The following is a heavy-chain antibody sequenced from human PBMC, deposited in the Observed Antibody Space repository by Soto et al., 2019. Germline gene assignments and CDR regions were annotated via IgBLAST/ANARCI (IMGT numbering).Heavy chain of an antibody. J-gene: IGHJ6*02. CDR1: GGTFSSYT. Sequence: SVKVSCKASGGTFSSYTISWVRQAPGQGLEWMGRIIPILGIANYAQKFQGRVTITADKSTSTAYMELSSLRSEDTAVYYCAREDYYDSSGYYYYYYGMDVWG. D-gene: IGHD3-22*01. V-gene: IGHV1-69*02. CDR2: IIPILGIA. CDR3: AREDYYDSSGYYYYYYGMDV.